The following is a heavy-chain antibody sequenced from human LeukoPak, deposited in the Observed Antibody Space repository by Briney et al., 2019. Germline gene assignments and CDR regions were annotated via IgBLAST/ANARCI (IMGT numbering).Heavy chain of an antibody. CDR1: GFTLSDYY. Sequence: PGGSLRLSCVASGFTLSDYYMDWVRQAPGRGLEWVARSRNKADRYTTIYAAPVKGRFTISRDESKSSLYLQMDTLKTEDTAVYYCVRGYNSFDSWGQGTLVTVSS. J-gene: IGHJ4*02. CDR2: SRNKADRYTT. CDR3: VRGYNSFDS. D-gene: IGHD1-14*01. V-gene: IGHV3-72*01.